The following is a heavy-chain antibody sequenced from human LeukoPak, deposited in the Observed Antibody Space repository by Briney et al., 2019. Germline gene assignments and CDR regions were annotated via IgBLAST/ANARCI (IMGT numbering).Heavy chain of an antibody. D-gene: IGHD6-6*01. V-gene: IGHV3-7*01. J-gene: IGHJ4*02. CDR1: GFTFSSYW. Sequence: GGSLRLSCAASGFTFSSYWMSWVRQAPGKGLEWVANIKQDGSEIHYVESAKGRFTISRDNAKNSLYLQMNSLRAEDTAVYYCARAQYSSSSFWGQGTLVTVSS. CDR3: ARAQYSSSSF. CDR2: IKQDGSEI.